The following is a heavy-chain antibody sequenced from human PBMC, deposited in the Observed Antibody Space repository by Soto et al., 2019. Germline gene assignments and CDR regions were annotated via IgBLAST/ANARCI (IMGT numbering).Heavy chain of an antibody. CDR1: GFTFTRYS. Sequence: GGSLRLSCAASGFTFTRYSMNWVRQAPGKGLEWVSSISSTTNYIYYADSMKGRFTASRDNAKNSVYLDMNSLSAEDTAVYYCARESEDLTSNFDYWGQGTLVTVSS. CDR3: ARESEDLTSNFDY. J-gene: IGHJ4*02. V-gene: IGHV3-21*01. CDR2: ISSTTNYI.